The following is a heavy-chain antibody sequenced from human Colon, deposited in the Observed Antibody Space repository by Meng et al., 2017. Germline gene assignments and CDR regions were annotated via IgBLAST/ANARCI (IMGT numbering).Heavy chain of an antibody. CDR3: ARAPRYCSGGSCYSSYFQY. D-gene: IGHD2-15*01. Sequence: GESLKISCAASGFTFSNYWMSWVRQAPGKGLEWVANIKQDGSEKYYVDSVKGRFTISRDNAKNSLYLQLNNLRAEDTAFYYCARAPRYCSGGSCYSSYFQYWGQGIRVTVSS. CDR2: IKQDGSEK. V-gene: IGHV3-7*01. CDR1: GFTFSNYW. J-gene: IGHJ1*01.